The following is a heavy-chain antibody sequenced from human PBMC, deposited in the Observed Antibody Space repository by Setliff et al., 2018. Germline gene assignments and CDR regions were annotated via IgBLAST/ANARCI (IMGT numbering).Heavy chain of an antibody. CDR1: GGSISSSSYY. CDR2: IYYSGST. V-gene: IGHV4-39*01. J-gene: IGHJ3*02. D-gene: IGHD6-13*01. Sequence: SETLSLTCTVSGGSISSSSYYWGWIRQPPGKGLEWIGSIYYSGSTYYNPSLKSRVTISVDTSKNQFPLKLSSVTAADTAVYYCVRRRLYSSSWFEGAFDIWGQGTMVTVSS. CDR3: VRRRLYSSSWFEGAFDI.